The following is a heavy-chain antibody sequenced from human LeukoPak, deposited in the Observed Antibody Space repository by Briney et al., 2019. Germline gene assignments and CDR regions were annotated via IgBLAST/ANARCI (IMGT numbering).Heavy chain of an antibody. CDR2: ISGYNGDT. J-gene: IGHJ4*02. D-gene: IGHD2-15*01. V-gene: IGHV1-18*01. CDR3: ARGGRLYPDY. CDR1: GYTFTNYG. Sequence: GASVKVSCTASGYTFTNYGISWVRQAPGQGLEWMGWISGYNGDTDYAQKLQGRVTMTTDTSTSTAYMELRSLRSDDTAVYYCARGGRLYPDYWGQGTLVTVSS.